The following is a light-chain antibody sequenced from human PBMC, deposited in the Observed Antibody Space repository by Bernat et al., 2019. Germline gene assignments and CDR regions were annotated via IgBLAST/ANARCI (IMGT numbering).Light chain of an antibody. V-gene: IGLV1-44*01. CDR1: SSNIGSNT. Sequence: QSVLTQPPSASGTPGQRVTISCSGSSSNIGSNTVNWYQQLPGTAPKLLIYRNNYRPTGVPDRFAGSKSGTSASLAISGLQSEDEYDYSCAASEDSLNGVVFGGGTHLTV. J-gene: IGLJ2*01. CDR2: RNN. CDR3: AASEDSLNGVV.